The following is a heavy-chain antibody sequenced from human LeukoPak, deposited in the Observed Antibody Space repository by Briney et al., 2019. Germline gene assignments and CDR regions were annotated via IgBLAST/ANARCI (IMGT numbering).Heavy chain of an antibody. J-gene: IGHJ4*02. Sequence: PGGSLRLSCAASGFTVSSNYMSWVRQAPGKGLEWVSIIYSDGSTSYADSVKGRFTISRDNSKNTLYPQMNSLRAEDTAVYYCARDRYGSGTAFDYWGQGTLVTVSS. CDR1: GFTVSSNY. CDR2: IYSDGST. CDR3: ARDRYGSGTAFDY. V-gene: IGHV3-53*01. D-gene: IGHD3-10*01.